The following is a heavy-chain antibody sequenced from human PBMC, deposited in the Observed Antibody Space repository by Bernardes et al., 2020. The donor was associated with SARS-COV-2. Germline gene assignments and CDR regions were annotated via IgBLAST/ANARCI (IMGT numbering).Heavy chain of an antibody. D-gene: IGHD4-17*01. CDR2: ISSNSGSI. CDR1: GFTFDDYA. CDR3: AKDQDYGGNSGYYGMDV. J-gene: IGHJ6*02. Sequence: GGSLRLSCAASGFTFDDYAMHWVRQAPGKGLEWVSGISSNSGSIGYADSVKGRFTISRDNAKNSLYLQMNSLRAEDTALYYCAKDQDYGGNSGYYGMDVWGQGTTVTVSS. V-gene: IGHV3-9*01.